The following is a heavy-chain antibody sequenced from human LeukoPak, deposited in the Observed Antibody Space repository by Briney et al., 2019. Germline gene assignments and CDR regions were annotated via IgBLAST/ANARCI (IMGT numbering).Heavy chain of an antibody. CDR2: IYYSGST. J-gene: IGHJ5*01. Sequence: KPSETLSLTCTVSGDSFRSYYWSWIRQPPEKGLEWIGYIYYSGSTNYNPSLKSRVTISVDTSKNQFSLKLNSVTAADTAVYYCARGRNLEWFDYWGQGTLVTVSS. CDR1: GDSFRSYY. V-gene: IGHV4-59*01. CDR3: ARGRNLEWFDY. D-gene: IGHD3-3*01.